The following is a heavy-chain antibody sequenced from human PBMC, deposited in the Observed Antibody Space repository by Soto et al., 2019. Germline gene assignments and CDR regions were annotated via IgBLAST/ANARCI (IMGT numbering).Heavy chain of an antibody. J-gene: IGHJ4*02. CDR3: ARLYSATYTNFDY. Sequence: EVQLVESGGGLIQPGGSLRLSCAASGFTVSNNYMSWVRQAPGKGLEWVSTVYGGGSTYYADSVKGRFTISRDNSKNTQYLQMNSLRAEDTAVYYCARLYSATYTNFDYWGQGTLVTVSS. D-gene: IGHD1-26*01. V-gene: IGHV3-53*01. CDR2: VYGGGST. CDR1: GFTVSNNY.